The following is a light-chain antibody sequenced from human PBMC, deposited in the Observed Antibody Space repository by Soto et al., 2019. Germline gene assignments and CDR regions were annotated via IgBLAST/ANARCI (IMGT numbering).Light chain of an antibody. Sequence: EIVLTQSPGTLSVSPGEGATLSCRASQSVSSSNLAWYQQKPGQAPRLLIYGASSRATGIPDRFSGSGSGTDFTLTISRLEPEDFAVYYCQQYTNWPKTFGQGTKVDIK. J-gene: IGKJ1*01. V-gene: IGKV3-20*01. CDR2: GAS. CDR3: QQYTNWPKT. CDR1: QSVSSSN.